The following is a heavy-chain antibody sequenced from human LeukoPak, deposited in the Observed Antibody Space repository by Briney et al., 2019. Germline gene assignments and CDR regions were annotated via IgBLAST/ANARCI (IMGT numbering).Heavy chain of an antibody. V-gene: IGHV3-30*02. CDR1: GFTFSSYG. CDR3: AKPPRITIFGVVPKDMDV. Sequence: GGSLRLSCAASGFTFSSYGMHWVRQAPGKGLEWVAFIRYDGSNKYYADSVKGRFTISRDNSKNTLYLQMNSLRAEDTAVYYCAKPPRITIFGVVPKDMDVWGKGTTVTVSS. J-gene: IGHJ6*03. CDR2: IRYDGSNK. D-gene: IGHD3-3*01.